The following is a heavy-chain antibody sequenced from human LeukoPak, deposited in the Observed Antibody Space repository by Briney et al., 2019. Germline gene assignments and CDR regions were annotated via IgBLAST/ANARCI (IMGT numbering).Heavy chain of an antibody. CDR2: IKLDGSEK. D-gene: IGHD3-3*01. J-gene: IGHJ4*02. Sequence: GGSLRLSCAASGFTFSSYTMSWVRQAPGKGLEWVANIKLDGSEKNYVDSVKGRFTISRDNTKNSLYLQMNSLRVEDTAVFYCARDQYDTWSRRGNFDSWGQGTLVIVSS. V-gene: IGHV3-7*03. CDR1: GFTFSSYT. CDR3: ARDQYDTWSRRGNFDS.